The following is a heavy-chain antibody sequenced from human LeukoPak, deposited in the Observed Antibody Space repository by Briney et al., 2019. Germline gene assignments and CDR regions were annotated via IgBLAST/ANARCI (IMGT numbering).Heavy chain of an antibody. J-gene: IGHJ6*04. CDR3: ARSYSGMDV. CDR2: IYHSGST. V-gene: IGHV4-38-2*01. D-gene: IGHD2-21*01. CDR1: GFSISTGYY. Sequence: SETLSLTCAVSGFSISTGYYWGWIRQPPGKGLEWIGNIYHSGSTFYNPSLKSRVTISVDTSKNQFSLKVTSVIAADTAVYYCARSYSGMDVWGKGTTVTASS.